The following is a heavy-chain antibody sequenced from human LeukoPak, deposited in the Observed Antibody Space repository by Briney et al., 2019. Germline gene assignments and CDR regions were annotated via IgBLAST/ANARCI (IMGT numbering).Heavy chain of an antibody. D-gene: IGHD3-10*01. Sequence: ASVKVSCKASGYTFTSYGINWVRQAPGQGLEWMGWISAYTGDTNYEQKLQGKVTMTKDTSTSTAYMELRSLRSDDTAVYYCARSGRFGELLPFVPWGQGTLVTVSS. CDR2: ISAYTGDT. V-gene: IGHV1-18*04. CDR3: ARSGRFGELLPFVP. CDR1: GYTFTSYG. J-gene: IGHJ5*02.